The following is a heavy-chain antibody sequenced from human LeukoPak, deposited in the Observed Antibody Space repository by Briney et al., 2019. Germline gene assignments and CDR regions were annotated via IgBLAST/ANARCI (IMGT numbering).Heavy chain of an antibody. V-gene: IGHV4-4*07. CDR2: IYTSGGT. CDR3: ARAVAAGTSGWFDP. CDR1: GASISDTA. D-gene: IGHD6-13*01. J-gene: IGHJ5*02. Sequence: SETLSLTCTVSGASISDTAWSWVRQPAGRGLEWIGRIYTSGGTNYNPSLKSRVTMSVDTSKNQFSLKLSSVTAADTAVYYCARAVAAGTSGWFDPWGQGTLVTVSS.